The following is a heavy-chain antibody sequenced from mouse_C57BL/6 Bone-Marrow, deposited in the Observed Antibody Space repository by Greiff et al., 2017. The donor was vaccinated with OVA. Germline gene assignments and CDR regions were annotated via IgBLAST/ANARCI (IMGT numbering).Heavy chain of an antibody. CDR1: GYTFTSYW. D-gene: IGHD4-1*01. CDR2: INPSSGYT. V-gene: IGHV1-7*01. J-gene: IGHJ2*01. CDR3: ARFQTGTEGLYFDY. Sequence: QVQLKQSGAELAQPGASVKLSCKASGYTFTSYWMHWVKQRPGQGLEWIGYINPSSGYTKYNQKFKDKATLTADKSSRTAYMQLSSLTYEDSAVYYCARFQTGTEGLYFDYWGQGTTLTVSS.